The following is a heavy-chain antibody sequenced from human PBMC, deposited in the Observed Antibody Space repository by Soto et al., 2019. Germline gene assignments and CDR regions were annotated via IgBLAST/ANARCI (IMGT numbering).Heavy chain of an antibody. D-gene: IGHD2-8*02. Sequence: GGSLRLSCAASGFTFSTYSMNWVRQAPGKGLEWVSSISSSSSYIYYADSVKGRFTISRDNAKNSLYLQMNSLRAEDTAVYYCARERPTGEIDYWGQGTLVTISS. V-gene: IGHV3-21*01. CDR3: ARERPTGEIDY. J-gene: IGHJ4*02. CDR2: ISSSSSYI. CDR1: GFTFSTYS.